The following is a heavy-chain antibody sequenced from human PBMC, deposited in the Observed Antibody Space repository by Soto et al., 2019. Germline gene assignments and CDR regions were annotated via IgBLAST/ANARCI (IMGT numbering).Heavy chain of an antibody. V-gene: IGHV1-18*01. CDR1: GYIFTHYG. Sequence: QVQLVQSGAEVRKPGASVKVSCKASGYIFTHYGIGWVRQAPGQGLEWMGWINGYNGKANYAQDFRGRVSMTTDISTSTAYMDLRSLTSDDTGVYYCARWDGIFGAGGVDWGQGPLVTVSS. CDR2: INGYNGKA. D-gene: IGHD3-16*01. CDR3: ARWDGIFGAGGVD. J-gene: IGHJ4*02.